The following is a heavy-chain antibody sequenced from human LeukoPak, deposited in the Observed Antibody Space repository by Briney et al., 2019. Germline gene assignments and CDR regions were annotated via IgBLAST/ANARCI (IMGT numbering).Heavy chain of an antibody. V-gene: IGHV1-69*05. CDR3: ARAAAIKLGLDY. Sequence: SVKVSCKASGGTFSSYAISWVRQAPGQGLEWMGGIIPIFGAANYAQKFQGRVTITTDESTSTAYRELSSLRSEDTAGYYCARAAAIKLGLDYWGQGTLVTVSS. J-gene: IGHJ4*02. CDR1: GGTFSSYA. D-gene: IGHD2-2*02. CDR2: IIPIFGAA.